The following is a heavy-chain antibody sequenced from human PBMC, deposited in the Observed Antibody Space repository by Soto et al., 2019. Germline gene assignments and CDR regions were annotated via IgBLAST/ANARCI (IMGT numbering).Heavy chain of an antibody. CDR2: VTGGNGDT. CDR3: ARDSGVRGPSGDLDY. V-gene: IGHV1-3*01. J-gene: IGHJ4*02. D-gene: IGHD2-21*02. Sequence: QVQLVQSGAEVKEPGASVKVSCRASGYTFMSHVMHWVRQAPGQRLEWMGWVTGGNGDTKYSQKFQGRVTITRDTSATTAYMELSRLTSEDKAVYYCARDSGVRGPSGDLDYWGQGTLFTVSS. CDR1: GYTFMSHV.